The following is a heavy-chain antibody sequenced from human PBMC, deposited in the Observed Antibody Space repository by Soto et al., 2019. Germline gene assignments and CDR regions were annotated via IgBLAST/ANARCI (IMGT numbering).Heavy chain of an antibody. V-gene: IGHV4-61*01. D-gene: IGHD6-19*01. CDR3: VRSGGGSGWL. J-gene: IGHJ4*02. CDR2: IYSSGST. Sequence: QVQLQESGPGLVKPSETLSLTCTVSGDSVSTGNKYWSWSRQPPGKALEWIAYIYSSGSTNYNPSLKSRVTISRDTSKNQFSLKMTSVTAEDTAVYYCVRSGGGSGWLGGQGTLVTVSS. CDR1: GDSVSTGNKY.